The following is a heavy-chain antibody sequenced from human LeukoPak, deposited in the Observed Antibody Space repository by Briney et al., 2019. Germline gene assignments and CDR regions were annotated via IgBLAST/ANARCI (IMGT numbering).Heavy chain of an antibody. CDR1: GFTFSDYY. Sequence: PGGSLRLSCAASGFTFSDYYMSWIRQAPGKGLEWVSYISSSGSTIYYADSVKGRFTISRDNAKNSLYLQMNSLRAEDTAVYYCARDQAWVVTTRFDYWGQGTLVTVSS. V-gene: IGHV3-11*01. CDR2: ISSSGSTI. D-gene: IGHD3-22*01. CDR3: ARDQAWVVTTRFDY. J-gene: IGHJ4*02.